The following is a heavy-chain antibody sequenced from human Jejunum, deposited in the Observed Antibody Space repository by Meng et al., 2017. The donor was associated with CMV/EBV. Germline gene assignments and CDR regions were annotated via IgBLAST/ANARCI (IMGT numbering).Heavy chain of an antibody. Sequence: QMQESGPGRVNTSQTLSLTCSGSGGSIGSGDYYWSWIRQPPGKGLEWIGYNHDTGSTYYNPSLKSRVDISLGTSRNHFSLTLSSVTAEDTAVYFCARGSIFVSFDSWGQGTLVTVSS. V-gene: IGHV4-30-4*08. D-gene: IGHD3-3*01. CDR2: NHDTGST. CDR3: ARGSIFVSFDS. J-gene: IGHJ4*02. CDR1: GGSIGSGDYY.